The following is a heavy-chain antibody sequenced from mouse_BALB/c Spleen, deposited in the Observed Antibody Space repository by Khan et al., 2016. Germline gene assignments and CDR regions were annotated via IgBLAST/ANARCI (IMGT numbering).Heavy chain of an antibody. CDR2: IWSGGST. CDR1: GFSLTSYG. CDR3: ARKEYGNYGAAY. D-gene: IGHD2-10*02. V-gene: IGHV2-4*02. Sequence: QVQLKESGPGLVQPSQSLSITCTVSGFSLTSYGVHWVRQPPGKGLEWLGVIWSGGSTDYNAAFISRLSISKDNSKSQVFFNMNSLQADDTAIYYCARKEYGNYGAAYWGQGTLVTVSA. J-gene: IGHJ3*01.